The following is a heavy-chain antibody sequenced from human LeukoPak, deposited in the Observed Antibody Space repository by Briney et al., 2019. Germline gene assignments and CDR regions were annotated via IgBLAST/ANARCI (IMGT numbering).Heavy chain of an antibody. D-gene: IGHD3-3*01. Sequence: ASVKVSCKASRYTFTSYDINWVRQATGQGLEWMGWINPNSGGTNYAQKFQGRVTMTRDTSISTAYMELSRLRSDDTAVYYCAILIGITIFGVERPFDYWGQGTLVTVSS. CDR3: AILIGITIFGVERPFDY. CDR1: RYTFTSYD. V-gene: IGHV1-2*02. CDR2: INPNSGGT. J-gene: IGHJ4*02.